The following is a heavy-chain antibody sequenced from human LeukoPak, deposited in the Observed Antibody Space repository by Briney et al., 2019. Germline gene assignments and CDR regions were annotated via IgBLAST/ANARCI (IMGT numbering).Heavy chain of an antibody. CDR3: ASDPSYYYDSSGSH. J-gene: IGHJ4*02. CDR1: GFTFSSYS. Sequence: GGSLRLSCAASGFTFSSYSMNWVRQAPGKGLEWVSSISSSSSYIYYADSVKGRFTISRDNAKNSLYLQMNSLRAEDTAVHYCASDPSYYYDSSGSHWGQGALVTVSS. CDR2: ISSSSSYI. D-gene: IGHD3-22*01. V-gene: IGHV3-21*01.